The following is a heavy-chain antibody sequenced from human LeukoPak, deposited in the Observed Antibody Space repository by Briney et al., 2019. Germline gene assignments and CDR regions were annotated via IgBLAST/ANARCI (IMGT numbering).Heavy chain of an antibody. CDR2: IRGSGDNT. Sequence: GGSLRLSCVASGFTFSSYWMSWVRQAPGKGLEWVSTIRGSGDNTYYADSVKGRFSISRDNSKDTLYLQMNSLRAEDTAVYYCAKVGAAAGTRYFDYWGQGTLVTVSS. CDR1: GFTFSSYW. V-gene: IGHV3-23*01. CDR3: AKVGAAAGTRYFDY. J-gene: IGHJ4*02. D-gene: IGHD6-13*01.